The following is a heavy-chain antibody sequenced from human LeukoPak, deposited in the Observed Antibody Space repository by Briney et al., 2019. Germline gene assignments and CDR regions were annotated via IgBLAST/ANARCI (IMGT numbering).Heavy chain of an antibody. CDR3: ASGSTVTRGGYFDY. V-gene: IGHV4-30-2*01. J-gene: IGHJ4*02. Sequence: PSGTLSLTCAVSGGSISSGGYSWSWIRQPPGKGLEWIGYIFHSGSTYYNPSLKSRVTISVDRSKNQFSLKLSSVTAADTAVYYCASGSTVTRGGYFDYWGQGTLVTVSS. CDR1: GGSISSGGYS. D-gene: IGHD4-17*01. CDR2: IFHSGST.